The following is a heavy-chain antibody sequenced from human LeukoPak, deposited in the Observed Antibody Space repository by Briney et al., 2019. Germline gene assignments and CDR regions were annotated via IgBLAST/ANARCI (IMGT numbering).Heavy chain of an antibody. J-gene: IGHJ4*02. Sequence: SGGSLRLSCAASGXTVSSNYMSWVRQAPGKGLEWVSVIYSGGSTYYADSVKGRFTISRDNSKNTLYLQMNSLRAEDTAVYYCVRGDYGDYTLFDHWGQGTLVTVSS. V-gene: IGHV3-53*01. CDR1: GXTVSSNY. CDR2: IYSGGST. CDR3: VRGDYGDYTLFDH. D-gene: IGHD4-17*01.